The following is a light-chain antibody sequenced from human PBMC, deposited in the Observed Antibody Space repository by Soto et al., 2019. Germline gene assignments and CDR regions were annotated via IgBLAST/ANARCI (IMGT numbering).Light chain of an antibody. Sequence: DIQMIQSPSTLSASVGDRVTITCRASQSISSWLAWYQQKPGKAPKLLIYDASSLESGVPSWFSGSGSGTDFSLTISSLQPDDFAAYYCQQYNSYPWTFSQGTKVEIK. V-gene: IGKV1-5*01. CDR3: QQYNSYPWT. J-gene: IGKJ1*01. CDR1: QSISSW. CDR2: DAS.